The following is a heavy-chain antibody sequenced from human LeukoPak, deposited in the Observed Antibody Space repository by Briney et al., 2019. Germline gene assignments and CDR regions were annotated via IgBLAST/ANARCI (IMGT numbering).Heavy chain of an antibody. CDR3: ASGPPFLKYFEY. CDR2: ISVGAEYI. V-gene: IGHV3-23*01. J-gene: IGHJ4*02. Sequence: PGRSLRLSCAASGFTFSTYVMNWFRHAPGKGLEWVSTISVGAEYIFYADSVKGRFTISRDDSNNALYLQMHSLRAEDTALYYCASGPPFLKYFEYWGQGTLVTVSS. CDR1: GFTFSTYV. D-gene: IGHD3-3*01.